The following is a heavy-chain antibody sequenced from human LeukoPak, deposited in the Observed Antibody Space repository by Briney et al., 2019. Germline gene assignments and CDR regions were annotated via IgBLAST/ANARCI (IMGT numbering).Heavy chain of an antibody. Sequence: GASVKVSCKASGYTFTSYYTHWVRQAPGQGLEWMGIINSSGGSTSYPQKFQGRVTMTRDKSTSTVYMELSSLRSEDTAVYYCARESITGNYYFDYWGQGSLVTVSS. CDR3: ARESITGNYYFDY. V-gene: IGHV1-46*01. CDR1: GYTFTSYY. CDR2: INSSGGST. J-gene: IGHJ4*02. D-gene: IGHD1-20*01.